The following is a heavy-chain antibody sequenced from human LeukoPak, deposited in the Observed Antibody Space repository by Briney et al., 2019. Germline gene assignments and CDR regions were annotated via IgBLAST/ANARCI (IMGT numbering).Heavy chain of an antibody. J-gene: IGHJ4*02. Sequence: GGSLRLSCAASGFTFSSYSMNWVRQAPGKGLEWVSAISGIGGNTFYADSVKGRFTISRDGSKNTLYLQMNSLRAEDTAVYYCAKYCSGVTCSPLDYWGQGTLVTVSS. CDR1: GFTFSSYS. V-gene: IGHV3-23*01. CDR2: ISGIGGNT. D-gene: IGHD2-15*01. CDR3: AKYCSGVTCSPLDY.